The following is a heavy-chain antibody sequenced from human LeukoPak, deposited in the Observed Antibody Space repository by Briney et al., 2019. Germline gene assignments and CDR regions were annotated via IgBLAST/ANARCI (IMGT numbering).Heavy chain of an antibody. J-gene: IGHJ5*02. V-gene: IGHV4-4*02. Sequence: PSETLSLTCAVSGGSINNNNWWSWVRQPPGKGLEWIGEIYHSGSTNYNPSLKSRVTISVDKSKNQFSLKLSSVTAADTAVYYCARDKAVAGTDDHYNWFDPWGQGTLVTVSS. D-gene: IGHD6-19*01. CDR3: ARDKAVAGTDDHYNWFDP. CDR2: IYHSGST. CDR1: GGSINNNNW.